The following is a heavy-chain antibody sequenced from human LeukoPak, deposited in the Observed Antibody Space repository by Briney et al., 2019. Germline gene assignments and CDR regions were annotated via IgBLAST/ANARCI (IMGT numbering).Heavy chain of an antibody. D-gene: IGHD6-19*01. Sequence: ASVKVSCKASGGTFSSYAISWVRQVPGQGLEWMGRIIPILGIANYAQKFQGRVTITADKSTSTAYMELSSLRSEDTAVYYCARDRKTDKRWLVAGFDYWGQGTLVTDSS. CDR3: ARDRKTDKRWLVAGFDY. CDR2: IIPILGIA. CDR1: GGTFSSYA. V-gene: IGHV1-69*04. J-gene: IGHJ4*02.